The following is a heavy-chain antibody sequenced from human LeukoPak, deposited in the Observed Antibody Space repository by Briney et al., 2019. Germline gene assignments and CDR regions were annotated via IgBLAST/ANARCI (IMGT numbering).Heavy chain of an antibody. V-gene: IGHV3-21*01. Sequence: GRSLRLSCAASGFTFSIYSMNWVRQAPGKGLECVSFISSSSSYIYYAESVEGRFTISRDNAKNSLYLQMNSLRAEDTAVYYCARLSALRFLEWLFADAFDIWGQGTMVTVSS. J-gene: IGHJ3*02. CDR3: ARLSALRFLEWLFADAFDI. CDR2: ISSSSSYI. D-gene: IGHD3-3*01. CDR1: GFTFSIYS.